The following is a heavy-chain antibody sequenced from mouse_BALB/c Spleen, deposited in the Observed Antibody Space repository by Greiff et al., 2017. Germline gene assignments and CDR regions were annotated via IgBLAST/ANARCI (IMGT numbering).Heavy chain of an antibody. CDR3: APSSYDYAMDY. V-gene: IGHV1-87*01. Sequence: QVQLKESGAELARPGASVKLSCKASGYTFTSYWMQWVKQRPGQGLEWIGAIYPGDGDTRYTQKFKGKATLTADKSSSTAYMQLSSLASEDSAVYYCAPSSYDYAMDYWGQGTSVTVSS. J-gene: IGHJ4*01. CDR1: GYTFTSYW. D-gene: IGHD1-1*01. CDR2: IYPGDGDT.